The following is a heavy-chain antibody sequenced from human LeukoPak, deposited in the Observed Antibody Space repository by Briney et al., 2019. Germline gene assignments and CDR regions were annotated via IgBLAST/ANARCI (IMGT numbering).Heavy chain of an antibody. J-gene: IGHJ6*02. CDR3: ARDTRANGSGSYYIQDPYYYYGMDV. CDR2: IYSGGST. D-gene: IGHD3-10*01. CDR1: GFTVSSNY. Sequence: GGSLRLSCAASGFTVSSNYMSWVRQAPGKGLEWVSVIYSGGSTYYADSVKGRFTISRDNSKNTLYLQMNSLRAEDTAVYYCARDTRANGSGSYYIQDPYYYYGMDVWGQGTTVTVSS. V-gene: IGHV3-53*01.